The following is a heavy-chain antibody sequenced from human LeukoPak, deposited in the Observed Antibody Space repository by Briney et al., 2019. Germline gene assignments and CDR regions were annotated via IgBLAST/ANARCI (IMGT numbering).Heavy chain of an antibody. CDR3: AKDRYSSSWYRGYYFDY. CDR1: GFTFSSYG. CDR2: IRYDGSNK. J-gene: IGHJ4*02. V-gene: IGHV3-30*02. D-gene: IGHD6-13*01. Sequence: GGSLRLSCAASGFTFSSYGMHWVRQAPGKGLEWVAFIRYDGSNKYYADSVKGRFTISRDNSKNTLYLQMNSLRAEDTAVYYCAKDRYSSSWYRGYYFDYWGQGTLVTVSS.